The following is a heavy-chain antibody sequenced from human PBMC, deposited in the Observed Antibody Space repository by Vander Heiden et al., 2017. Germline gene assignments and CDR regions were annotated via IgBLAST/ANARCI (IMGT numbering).Heavy chain of an antibody. V-gene: IGHV3-23*01. D-gene: IGHD6-19*01. CDR3: AKRQWLVRGWFDP. CDR2: ISGSGGST. J-gene: IGHJ5*02. Sequence: EVQLLESGGGLVQPGGSLRLSCRASGFNFSSYAMSWVRQAPGKGLEWVSAISGSGGSTYYADSVKGRFTISRDNSKNTLYLQMNSLRAEDTAVYYCAKRQWLVRGWFDPWGQGTLVTVSS. CDR1: GFNFSSYA.